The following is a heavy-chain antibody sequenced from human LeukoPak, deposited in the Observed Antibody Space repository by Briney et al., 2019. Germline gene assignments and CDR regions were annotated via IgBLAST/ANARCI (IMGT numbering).Heavy chain of an antibody. D-gene: IGHD6-19*01. CDR1: GGSISSGGYS. Sequence: LSLTCAVSGGSISSGGYSWSWIRQPPGKGLEWVSAISGSGGSTYYADSVKGRFTISRDNSKNTLYLQMNSLRAEDTAVYYCAKTYSSGWYFFDYWGQGTLVTVSS. J-gene: IGHJ4*02. V-gene: IGHV3-23*01. CDR2: ISGSGGST. CDR3: AKTYSSGWYFFDY.